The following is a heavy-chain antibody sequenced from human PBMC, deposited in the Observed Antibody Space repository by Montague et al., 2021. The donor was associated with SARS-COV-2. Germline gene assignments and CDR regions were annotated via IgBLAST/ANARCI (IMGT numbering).Heavy chain of an antibody. Sequence: SETLSLTCTVSGGSITSYYWTWIRQPPGKGLEWVGRIYYSGSTNYNPSLKSRVTISVDTSKNQFSLKLSSVTAADTAVYYCARTGLGAYDILTGYTFNAFDMWGQGTMVTVSS. CDR3: ARTGLGAYDILTGYTFNAFDM. J-gene: IGHJ3*02. V-gene: IGHV4-59*01. D-gene: IGHD3-9*01. CDR2: IYYSGST. CDR1: GGSITSYY.